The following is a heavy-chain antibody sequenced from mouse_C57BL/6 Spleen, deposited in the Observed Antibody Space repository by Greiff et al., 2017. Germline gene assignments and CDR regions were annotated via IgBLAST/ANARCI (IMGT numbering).Heavy chain of an antibody. CDR3: ARKPGVDY. V-gene: IGHV1-26*01. J-gene: IGHJ2*01. CDR1: GYTFTDYY. CDR2: INPNNGGT. Sequence: VQLQQSGPELVKPGASVKISCKASGYTFTDYYMNWVKQSHGKSLEWIGDINPNNGGTSYNQKFKGKATLTVDKSSSTAYMELRSLTSEDSAVYYCARKPGVDYWGQGTTLTVSS.